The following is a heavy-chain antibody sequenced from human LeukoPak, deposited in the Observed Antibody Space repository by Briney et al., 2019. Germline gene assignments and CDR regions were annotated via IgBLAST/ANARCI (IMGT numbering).Heavy chain of an antibody. CDR3: AREGGFVVVTATYYFDY. V-gene: IGHV4-4*07. D-gene: IGHD2-21*02. CDR1: GGSISSYY. J-gene: IGHJ4*02. Sequence: SETLSLTCTVSGGSISSYYWSWIRQPAGKGLEWIGRIYTSGSTNYNPSLKSRVTISVDKSKNQCSLRLSSVTAADTAVYYCAREGGFVVVTATYYFDYWGQGTLVTVSS. CDR2: IYTSGST.